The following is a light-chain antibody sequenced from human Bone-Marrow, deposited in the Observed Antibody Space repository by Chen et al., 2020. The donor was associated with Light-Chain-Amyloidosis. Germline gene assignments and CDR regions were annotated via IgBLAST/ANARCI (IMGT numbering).Light chain of an antibody. CDR1: QTISSDY. CDR3: QQYGTSPLT. CDR2: GSS. Sequence: EIVLTQSPGTLSLSPGEGANLSCRASQTISSDYLTWYQQKFGQAPRLLIYGSSSRATGIPDRFTGSGSETDFTPTINRLEPEDFAMYYCQQYGTSPLTFGGGTKVEIK. V-gene: IGKV3-20*01. J-gene: IGKJ4*01.